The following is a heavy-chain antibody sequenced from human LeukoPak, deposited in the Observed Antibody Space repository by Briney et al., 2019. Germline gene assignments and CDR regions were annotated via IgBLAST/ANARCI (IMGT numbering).Heavy chain of an antibody. CDR3: ARQSKSGNRRRAFDI. Sequence: GGSLRLSCAASEFTFRGYEMNWVRQPPGKGLEWVSYISDSGSTIYYADSVKGRFTISRDNARNSLYLQMNSVRAEDTALYYCARQSKSGNRRRAFDIWGQGTMVTVSP. CDR2: ISDSGSTI. CDR1: EFTFRGYE. J-gene: IGHJ3*02. D-gene: IGHD5-12*01. V-gene: IGHV3-48*03.